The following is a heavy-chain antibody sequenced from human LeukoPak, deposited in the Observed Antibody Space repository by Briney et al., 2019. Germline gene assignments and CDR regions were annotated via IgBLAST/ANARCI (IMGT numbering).Heavy chain of an antibody. CDR2: TTDGGIT. Sequence: GGSLRLSCAASGFTITSNYINWVRQAPGKGLDWVSVTTDGGITYYADSVKGRINISRDNSNNTLFLQMNSLRADDTAVYYCTRGVYDWGQGTLVTVSS. V-gene: IGHV3-66*01. D-gene: IGHD6-13*01. J-gene: IGHJ4*02. CDR3: TRGVYD. CDR1: GFTITSNY.